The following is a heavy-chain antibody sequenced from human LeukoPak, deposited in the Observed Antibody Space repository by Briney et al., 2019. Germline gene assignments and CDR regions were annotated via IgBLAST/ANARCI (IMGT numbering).Heavy chain of an antibody. CDR1: GFTFSSYP. Sequence: PGGSLRLSCAASGFTFSSYPMHWVRQAPGKGLEWVSHISNSSSSNIYYSDSVRGRFTISRDNAKNSLYLQMNSLRAEDTAVYYCARDRGSTSMIRGINHYWGQGTLVTVSS. CDR2: ISNSSSSNI. V-gene: IGHV3-48*04. J-gene: IGHJ4*02. D-gene: IGHD3-10*01. CDR3: ARDRGSTSMIRGINHY.